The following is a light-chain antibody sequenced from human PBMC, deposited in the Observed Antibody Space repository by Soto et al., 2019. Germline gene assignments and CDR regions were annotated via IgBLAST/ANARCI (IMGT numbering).Light chain of an antibody. CDR1: QSVSSY. J-gene: IGKJ1*01. CDR2: DAS. Sequence: EIVLTQSPGTLSLSPVERATVSCRASQSVSSYLAWYQQKPGQAPRLLIYDASNRATGIPARFSGSGSGTDFTLTIGSLQTDDFATYYCQQYHTSWTFGQGTKVDIK. V-gene: IGKV3-11*01. CDR3: QQYHTSWT.